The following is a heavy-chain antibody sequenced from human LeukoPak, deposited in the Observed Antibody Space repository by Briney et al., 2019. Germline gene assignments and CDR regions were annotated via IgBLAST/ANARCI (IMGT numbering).Heavy chain of an antibody. CDR3: AREYVAAAGMTVAGSNNWFDP. CDR2: IYYSGST. D-gene: IGHD6-13*01. CDR1: GGSISSGGYY. V-gene: IGHV4-31*03. J-gene: IGHJ5*02. Sequence: PSETLSLTCTVSGGSISSGGYYWSWIRQHPGKGLEWIGYIYYSGSTYYNPSLKSRVTISVDTSKNQFSLKLSSVTAADTAVYYCAREYVAAAGMTVAGSNNWFDPWGQGTLVTVSP.